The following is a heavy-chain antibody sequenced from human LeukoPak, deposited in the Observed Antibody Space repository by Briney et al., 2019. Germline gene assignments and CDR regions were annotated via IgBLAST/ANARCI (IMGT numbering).Heavy chain of an antibody. V-gene: IGHV1-2*02. J-gene: IGHJ4*02. CDR3: ARAGIVVVSAGDY. CDR1: GYTFTGYY. Sequence: ASVKVSCKASGYTFTGYYMHWVRQAPGQGLEWMGWINPNSGGTNYAQKLQGRVTMTTDTSTSTAYMELRSLRSDDTAVYYCARAGIVVVSAGDYWGQGTLVTVSS. CDR2: INPNSGGT. D-gene: IGHD2-2*01.